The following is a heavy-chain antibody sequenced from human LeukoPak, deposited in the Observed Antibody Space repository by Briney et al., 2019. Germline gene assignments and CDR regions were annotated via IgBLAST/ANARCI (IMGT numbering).Heavy chain of an antibody. Sequence: PSETLSLTCAVYGGSFSGYYWSWIRQPPGKGLEWIGEINRSGSTNYNPSLKSRVTISVDTSKNQFSLKLSSVTAADTAVYYCARLPHYDFWSGYQRSDAFDIWGQGTMVTVSS. CDR3: ARLPHYDFWSGYQRSDAFDI. CDR1: GGSFSGYY. V-gene: IGHV4-34*01. J-gene: IGHJ3*02. CDR2: INRSGST. D-gene: IGHD3-3*01.